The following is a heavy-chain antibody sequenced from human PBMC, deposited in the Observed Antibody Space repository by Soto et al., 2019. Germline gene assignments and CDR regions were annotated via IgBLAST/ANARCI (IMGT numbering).Heavy chain of an antibody. Sequence: VQLQESGPGLVKPSQTLSLTCAVSDESVTSPGNYWNWIRQRPETGLEWIGYISSGGSPFYNPSLQSRISLSLDTSNNLFSLTLNSVTAADTAVYYCTLNHCAGGGCYDRDYWGQGTRVTVSS. CDR2: ISSGGSP. J-gene: IGHJ1*01. CDR3: TLNHCAGGGCYDRDY. V-gene: IGHV4-31*11. D-gene: IGHD2-15*01. CDR1: DESVTSPGNY.